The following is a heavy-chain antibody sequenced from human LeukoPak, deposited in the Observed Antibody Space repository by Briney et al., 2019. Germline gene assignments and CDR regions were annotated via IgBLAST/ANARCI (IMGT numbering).Heavy chain of an antibody. CDR1: GGSINSGAYS. CDR3: ARFYYGSGSPPLDY. D-gene: IGHD3-10*01. V-gene: IGHV4-30-2*01. CDR2: ISDSEST. J-gene: IGHJ4*02. Sequence: SQTLSLTCAVSGGSINSGAYSWNWIQQPPGKGLEWIGYISDSESTYYNPSLKSRLTISVDRSKNQFSLKLSSVTAADTAVYYCARFYYGSGSPPLDYWGQGTLVTVSS.